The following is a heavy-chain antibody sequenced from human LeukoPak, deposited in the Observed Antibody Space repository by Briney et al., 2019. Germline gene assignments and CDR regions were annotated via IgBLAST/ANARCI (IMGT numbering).Heavy chain of an antibody. Sequence: GSSVKVSCKASGGTFSSYAISWVRQAPGQGLEWMGRIIPILGIANYAQKFQGRVTITADKSTSTAYMELNSLRPEDTAVYYCARDKLPAPWDGMDVWGQGTTVTVSS. CDR1: GGTFSSYA. J-gene: IGHJ6*02. V-gene: IGHV1-69*04. CDR2: IIPILGIA. D-gene: IGHD2-2*01. CDR3: ARDKLPAPWDGMDV.